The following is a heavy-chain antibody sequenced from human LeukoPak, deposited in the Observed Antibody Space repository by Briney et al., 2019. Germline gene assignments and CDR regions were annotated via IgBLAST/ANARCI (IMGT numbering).Heavy chain of an antibody. CDR1: GGTFSSYA. V-gene: IGHV1-69*06. J-gene: IGHJ5*02. Sequence: SVKVSCKASGGTFSSYAISWVRQAPGQGLEWMGGIIPIFGTANYAQKFQGRVTITADKSTSTAYMELSSLRSEDTAVYCCAGERDIVVVAAAAGIYRAFDPWGQGTLVTVSS. CDR2: IIPIFGTA. D-gene: IGHD2-15*01. CDR3: AGERDIVVVAAAAGIYRAFDP.